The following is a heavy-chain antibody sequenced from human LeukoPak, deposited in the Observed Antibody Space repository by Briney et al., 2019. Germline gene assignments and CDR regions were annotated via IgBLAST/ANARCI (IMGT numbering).Heavy chain of an antibody. CDR1: GFTFSSYA. D-gene: IGHD6-19*01. J-gene: IGHJ4*02. CDR2: ISYDGSD. CDR3: ARANSSAWHNFDF. V-gene: IGHV3-30-3*01. Sequence: GGSLRLSCAASGFTFSSYAMHWVRQAPGKGLEWVAVISYDGSDYYAGSVKGRFTISRDNSRDTLYLEMNSLRTEDRAVYYCARANSSAWHNFDFWGQGTLVTVSS.